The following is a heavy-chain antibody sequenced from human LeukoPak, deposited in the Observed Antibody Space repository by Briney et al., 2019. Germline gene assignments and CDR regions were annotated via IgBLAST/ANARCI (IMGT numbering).Heavy chain of an antibody. V-gene: IGHV4-34*01. Sequence: SETLSLTCAVYGGSFSGYYWSWIRQPPGKGLEWIVEINHSGSTNYNPSLKSRVTISVDTSKNQFSLKLSSVTAADTAVYYCARSAWYCSSTSCYLDYWGQGTLVTVSS. CDR3: ARSAWYCSSTSCYLDY. J-gene: IGHJ4*02. CDR2: INHSGST. D-gene: IGHD2-2*01. CDR1: GGSFSGYY.